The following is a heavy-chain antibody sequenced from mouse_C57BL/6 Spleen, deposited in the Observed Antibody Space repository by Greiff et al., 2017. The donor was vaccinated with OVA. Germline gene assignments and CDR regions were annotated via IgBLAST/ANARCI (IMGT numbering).Heavy chain of an antibody. J-gene: IGHJ4*01. D-gene: IGHD1-1*01. CDR3: ARSPVVATEAMDY. V-gene: IGHV1-53*01. Sequence: VQLQQSGTELVKPGASVKLSCKASGYTFTSYWMHWVKQRPGQGLEWIGNINPSNGGTNYNEKFKSKATLTVDKSSSTAYMQLSSLTSEDSAVYYCARSPVVATEAMDYWGQGTSVTVSS. CDR2: INPSNGGT. CDR1: GYTFTSYW.